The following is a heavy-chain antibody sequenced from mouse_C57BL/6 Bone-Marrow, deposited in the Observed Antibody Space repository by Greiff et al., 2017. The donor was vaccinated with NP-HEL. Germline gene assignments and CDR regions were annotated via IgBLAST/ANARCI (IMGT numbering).Heavy chain of an antibody. V-gene: IGHV1-69*01. Sequence: QVQLQQPGAELVMPGASVKLSCKASGYTFTSYWMHWVKQRPGQGLEWIGEIDPSDSYTNYNQQFKGKSTLTVDKSSSTAYMELHSLTSEDSAVDFCARSRTAQATREIDYWGQGTTLTVSS. CDR3: ARSRTAQATREIDY. CDR2: IDPSDSYT. D-gene: IGHD3-2*02. J-gene: IGHJ2*01. CDR1: GYTFTSYW.